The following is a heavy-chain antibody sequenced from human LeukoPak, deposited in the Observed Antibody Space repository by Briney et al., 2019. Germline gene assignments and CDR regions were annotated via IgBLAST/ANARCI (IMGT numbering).Heavy chain of an antibody. Sequence: PSETLSLTCTVSGGSISSSSYYWGWIRQPPGKGLEWIGSIYYSGSTYYNPSLKSRVTMSVDTSKNQFSLKLSSVTAADTAVYYCARDRCSSTSCLNWFDPWGQGTLVTVSS. J-gene: IGHJ5*02. CDR3: ARDRCSSTSCLNWFDP. V-gene: IGHV4-39*07. CDR1: GGSISSSSYY. D-gene: IGHD2-2*01. CDR2: IYYSGST.